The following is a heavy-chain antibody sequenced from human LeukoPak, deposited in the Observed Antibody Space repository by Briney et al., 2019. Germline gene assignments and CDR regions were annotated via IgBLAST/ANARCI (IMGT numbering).Heavy chain of an antibody. Sequence: PGGTLRLSCAASGFTFSSYWMHWVRQPQGPGLVRVSRINSAGNTTDYAESVKGRFSISRDNSKNTLSLQMNNLIVEDTAVYYCARGMRGSSAFDYWGQGTLVTVSS. J-gene: IGHJ4*02. D-gene: IGHD3-16*01. CDR3: ARGMRGSSAFDY. CDR2: INSAGNTT. V-gene: IGHV3-74*01. CDR1: GFTFSSYW.